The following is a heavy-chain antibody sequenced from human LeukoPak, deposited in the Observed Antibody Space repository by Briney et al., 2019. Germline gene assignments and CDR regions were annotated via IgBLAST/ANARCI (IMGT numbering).Heavy chain of an antibody. J-gene: IGHJ4*02. D-gene: IGHD3-22*01. CDR3: ARDQRPKKYFYDSSGSSAY. CDR1: GFTFSSYE. CDR2: ISSSGSTI. V-gene: IGHV3-48*03. Sequence: GGSLRLSCAASGFTFSSYEMNWVRQAPGKGLEWVSYISSSGSTIYYADSVKGRFTISRDNAKNLLYLEMNNLRPEDTALYYCARDQRPKKYFYDSSGSSAYWGQGTLVTVSS.